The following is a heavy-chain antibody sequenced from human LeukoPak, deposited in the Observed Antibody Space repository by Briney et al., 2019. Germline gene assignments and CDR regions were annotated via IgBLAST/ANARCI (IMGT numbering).Heavy chain of an antibody. Sequence: GASVKVSCKASSCTFTSYGVSWVRQAPGQGLEWMGWISAYNGNTNYAQKLQGRVTMTTDTSTSTAYMELRSLRSDDTAVYYCARDREGRDYYDSSGYGYFQHWGQGTLVTVSS. V-gene: IGHV1-18*01. CDR3: ARDREGRDYYDSSGYGYFQH. CDR2: ISAYNGNT. D-gene: IGHD3-22*01. J-gene: IGHJ1*01. CDR1: SCTFTSYG.